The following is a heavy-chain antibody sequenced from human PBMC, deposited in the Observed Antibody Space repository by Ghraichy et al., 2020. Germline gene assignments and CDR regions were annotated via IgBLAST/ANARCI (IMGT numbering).Heavy chain of an antibody. D-gene: IGHD3-16*01. CDR3: ASAGLWFDP. CDR2: INHSGST. Sequence: SETLSLTCAVYGGSFSGYYWSWIRQPPGKGLEWIGEINHSGSTNYNPSLKSRVTISVDTSKNQFFRKLSPVNAADTAVYYCASAGLWFDPWGHGTLVTVSS. CDR1: GGSFSGYY. V-gene: IGHV4-34*01. J-gene: IGHJ5*02.